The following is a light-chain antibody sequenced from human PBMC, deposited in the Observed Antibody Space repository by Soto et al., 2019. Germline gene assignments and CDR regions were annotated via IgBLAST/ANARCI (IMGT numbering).Light chain of an antibody. Sequence: QSAPTQPASVSGSPGQSSTISCTGTSSDVGGYNLVSRYQHHPGKAPKFMMYEGTKRPSGVYSRFSGSKSGNTASLTISRRQAEDEAYYYCCSYAGGSTYVFGTGTKLTVL. CDR3: CSYAGGSTYV. CDR2: EGT. J-gene: IGLJ1*01. CDR1: SSDVGGYNL. V-gene: IGLV2-23*01.